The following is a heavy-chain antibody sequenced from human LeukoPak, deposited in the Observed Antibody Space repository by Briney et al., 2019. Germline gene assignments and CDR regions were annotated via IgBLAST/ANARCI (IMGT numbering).Heavy chain of an antibody. Sequence: PSETLSLTCTVSGGSISSYYWRWIRQPPGKGLEWIGYIYYSGSTNYNPSLKSRVTISVDTSKNQFSLKLSSATAADTAVYYCARAYGDYGGYYYGMDVWGQGTTVTVSS. D-gene: IGHD4-17*01. CDR2: IYYSGST. CDR3: ARAYGDYGGYYYGMDV. CDR1: GGSISSYY. J-gene: IGHJ6*02. V-gene: IGHV4-59*01.